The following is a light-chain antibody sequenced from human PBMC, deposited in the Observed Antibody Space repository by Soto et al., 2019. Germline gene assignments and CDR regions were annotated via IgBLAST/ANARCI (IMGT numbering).Light chain of an antibody. CDR1: SSDVGNYNY. CDR3: SSYTSSTPLYV. Sequence: QSALAQPASVSGSPGQWITISCTGASSDVGNYNYVSWYQQHPGKAPKLIIYDVSNRPSGVSNRFSGSKSGNTASLTISGLQAEDEADYYCSSYTSSTPLYVFGTGTKV. J-gene: IGLJ1*01. CDR2: DVS. V-gene: IGLV2-14*03.